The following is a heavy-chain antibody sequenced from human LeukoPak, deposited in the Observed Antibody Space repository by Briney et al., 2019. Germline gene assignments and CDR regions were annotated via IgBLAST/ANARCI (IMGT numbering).Heavy chain of an antibody. D-gene: IGHD5-18*01. CDR1: GYSFTSYW. V-gene: IGHV5-51*01. CDR2: IYPGDSDT. CDR3: ARLTASVDTAMVYYFDY. Sequence: GESLKISCKGSGYSFTSYWIGWVRQMPGKGLEWMGIIYPGDSDTRYSPSFQGQVTISADKSISTAYLQWGSLKASDTAMYYCARLTASVDTAMVYYFDYWGQGTPVTVSS. J-gene: IGHJ4*02.